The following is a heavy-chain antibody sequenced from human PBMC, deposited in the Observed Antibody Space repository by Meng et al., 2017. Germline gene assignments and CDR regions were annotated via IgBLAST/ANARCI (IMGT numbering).Heavy chain of an antibody. CDR3: ARYPSTVAVQDD. V-gene: IGHV3-20*04. J-gene: IGHJ4*02. Sequence: GESLNLSCPSSGFTYDDYGMSWVRPAPGKGLEWVSGINWNGGSTGYADSVKFRFTISRDNYKHSLYLQMNSLRAEDTSLYYCARYPSTVAVQDDWGQGTLVTVSS. CDR2: INWNGGST. D-gene: IGHD6-19*01. CDR1: GFTYDDYG.